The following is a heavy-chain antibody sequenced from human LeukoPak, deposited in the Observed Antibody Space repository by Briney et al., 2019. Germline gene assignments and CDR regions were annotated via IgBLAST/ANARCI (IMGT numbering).Heavy chain of an antibody. CDR3: ARGATRLATAGAEFDS. D-gene: IGHD6-13*01. Sequence: ASVRVSCKASGYNFIGFYMHWVRQAPGQSLEWMGRINPNGGETSFALSFQGRVTMTRDTSINTAYMELGRLTSDDTAVYFCARGATRLATAGAEFDSWGQGTLVIVSS. J-gene: IGHJ4*02. V-gene: IGHV1-2*06. CDR2: INPNGGET. CDR1: GYNFIGFY.